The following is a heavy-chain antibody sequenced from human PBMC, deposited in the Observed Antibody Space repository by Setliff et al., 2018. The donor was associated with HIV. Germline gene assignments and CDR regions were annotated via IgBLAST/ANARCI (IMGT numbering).Heavy chain of an antibody. CDR3: ARDGGPGSGWGDYSYYYSMDV. V-gene: IGHV1-8*03. Sequence: ASVKVSCKASGYTFTSYDINWVRQATGQGLEWMGWMNPNSGNTGYAQKFQGRVTVTTDTSADTAYMELSSLRFEDTAVYYCARDGGPGSGWGDYSYYYSMDVWGKGTTVTVSS. CDR1: GYTFTSYD. CDR2: MNPNSGNT. J-gene: IGHJ6*04. D-gene: IGHD6-19*01.